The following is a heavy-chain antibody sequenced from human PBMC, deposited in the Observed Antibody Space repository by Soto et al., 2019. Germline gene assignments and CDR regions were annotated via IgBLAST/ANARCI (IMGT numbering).Heavy chain of an antibody. CDR1: GFTFSSYS. V-gene: IGHV3-21*01. J-gene: IGHJ6*01. CDR3: AREASQQLPYGAYYYYYGMDV. CDR2: ISSSSSCI. Sequence: GGSLRLPCSASGFTFSSYSMNWFRQARGKGRYPISSISSSSSCIYYADSVKGRFTISRENAKNSLYLEMNSLRAEDTAVYYCAREASQQLPYGAYYYYYGMDVWGQATTVIVSS. D-gene: IGHD6-13*01.